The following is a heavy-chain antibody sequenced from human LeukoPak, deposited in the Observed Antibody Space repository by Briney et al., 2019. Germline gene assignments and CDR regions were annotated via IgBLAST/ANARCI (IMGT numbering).Heavy chain of an antibody. CDR2: ISGSGGST. CDR1: GFTFSSYA. Sequence: GGSLRLSCAASGFTFSSYAMSWVRQAPGKGLEWVSAISGSGGSTYYADSVEGRFTISRDNSKNTLYLQMNSLRAEDTAVYYCAKVGGDYGDYPWYYGMDVWGQGTTVTVSS. D-gene: IGHD4-17*01. CDR3: AKVGGDYGDYPWYYGMDV. V-gene: IGHV3-23*01. J-gene: IGHJ6*02.